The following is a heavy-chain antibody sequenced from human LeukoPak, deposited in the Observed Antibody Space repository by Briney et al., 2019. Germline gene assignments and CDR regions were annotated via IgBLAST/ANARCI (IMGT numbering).Heavy chain of an antibody. CDR3: AKEIYGDSTGGRFQH. J-gene: IGHJ1*01. V-gene: IGHV3-53*01. Sequence: LSGGSLRLSCTVSGFTVSSNSMSWVRQAPGKGLEWVSFIYSDNTHYSDSVKGRFTISRDNSKNTLYLQMKSLRAEDTAVYYCAKEIYGDSTGGRFQHWGQGTLVTVSS. CDR2: IYSDNT. CDR1: GFTVSSNS. D-gene: IGHD4-17*01.